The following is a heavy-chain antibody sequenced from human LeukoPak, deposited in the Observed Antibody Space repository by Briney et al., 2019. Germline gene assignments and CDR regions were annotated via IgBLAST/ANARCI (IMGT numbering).Heavy chain of an antibody. CDR2: IDPSDSYT. CDR3: ARRGYYYYGMDV. CDR1: GHSFTSYW. D-gene: IGHD3-10*01. J-gene: IGHJ6*02. Sequence: GESLKISCKDSGHSFTSYWISWVRQMPGKGLEWMGRIDPSDSYTNYSPSFQGHVTIPVDKSISTAYLQWTSLKSSDSAMYYCARRGYYYYGMDVWGQGTTVTVSS. V-gene: IGHV5-10-1*01.